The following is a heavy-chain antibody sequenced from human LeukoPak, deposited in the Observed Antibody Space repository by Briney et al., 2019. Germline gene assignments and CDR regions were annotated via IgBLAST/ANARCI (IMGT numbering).Heavy chain of an antibody. CDR3: ARTRYYYGSGSRRRYYMDV. CDR1: GGSFSSYY. D-gene: IGHD3-10*01. J-gene: IGHJ6*03. V-gene: IGHV4-59*12. CDR2: IDHGGST. Sequence: PSETLSLTCTVSGGSFSSYYWTWIRQPPGKGLEWIGYIDHGGSTNYNPSLRSRVSISSDTSKIQFSLELTSVTAADTAVYYCARTRYYYGSGSRRRYYMDVWGKGTTVTISS.